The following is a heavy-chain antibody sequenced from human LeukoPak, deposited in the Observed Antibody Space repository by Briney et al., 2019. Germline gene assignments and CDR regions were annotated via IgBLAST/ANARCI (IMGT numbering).Heavy chain of an antibody. D-gene: IGHD6-6*01. CDR3: ARHSGDYSSSSRESWFDP. CDR1: GGSISSSSYY. Sequence: SETLSLTCTVSGGSISSSSYYWGWIRQPPGKGLEWIGSIYYSGSTYYNPSLKSRVTISVDTSKNQFSLKLSSVTAADTAVYYCARHSGDYSSSSRESWFDPWGQGTLVTVSS. J-gene: IGHJ5*02. CDR2: IYYSGST. V-gene: IGHV4-39*01.